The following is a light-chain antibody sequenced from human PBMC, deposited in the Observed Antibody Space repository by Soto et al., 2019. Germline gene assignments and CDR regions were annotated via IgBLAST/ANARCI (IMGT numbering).Light chain of an antibody. CDR2: KVS. J-gene: IGKJ4*01. Sequence: VVVTQFPLSLPVTLGQPASISCRSNRSLVHGDGNTYLNWFQQRPGHSPRRLIYKVSNRDSGARDRFSGSGSGTDFTLKSSRVEAEDFGVYYYRKGRHWPRSFGGGTKVETK. CDR1: RSLVHGDGNTY. CDR3: RKGRHWPRS. V-gene: IGKV2-30*02.